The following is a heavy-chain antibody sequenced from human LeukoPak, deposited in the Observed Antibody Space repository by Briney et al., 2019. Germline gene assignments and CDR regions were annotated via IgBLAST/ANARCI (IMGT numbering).Heavy chain of an antibody. Sequence: SGTLSLTCAVSGGSILTTNWWSWVRQPPGKGLEWIGEINHSGSTNYNPSLKSRVTISVDTSKNQFSLKLSSVTAADTAVYYCARGGPEDYYDSSGYIDWGQGTLVTVSS. J-gene: IGHJ4*02. CDR1: GGSILTTNW. V-gene: IGHV4-4*02. D-gene: IGHD3-22*01. CDR2: INHSGST. CDR3: ARGGPEDYYDSSGYID.